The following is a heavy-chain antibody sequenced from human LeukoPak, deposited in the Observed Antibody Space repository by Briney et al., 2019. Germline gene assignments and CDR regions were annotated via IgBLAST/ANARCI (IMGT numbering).Heavy chain of an antibody. CDR1: GFTFSSYG. CDR3: AKDRGTWIQLWFFDY. D-gene: IGHD5-18*01. V-gene: IGHV3-30*18. CDR2: ISYDGSSK. Sequence: PGRSLRLSCAASGFTFSSYGMHWVRQAPGKGLEWVAVISYDGSSKYYADSVKGRFTISRDNSKNTLYLQMNSLRAEDTAVYYCAKDRGTWIQLWFFDYWGQGTLVTVSS. J-gene: IGHJ4*02.